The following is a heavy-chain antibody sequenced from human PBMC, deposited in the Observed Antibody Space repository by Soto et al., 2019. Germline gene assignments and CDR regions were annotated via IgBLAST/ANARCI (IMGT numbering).Heavy chain of an antibody. CDR3: AREYYDILTDYYFFDY. V-gene: IGHV4-31*03. Sequence: SETLSLTCTVSGGSISSGGYYWSWIRQHPGKGLEWIGYIYYSGSTYYNPSLKSRVTISVDTSKNQFSLKLSSVTAADTAVYYCAREYYDILTDYYFFDYWGQGTLVTVSS. CDR2: IYYSGST. D-gene: IGHD3-9*01. CDR1: GGSISSGGYY. J-gene: IGHJ4*02.